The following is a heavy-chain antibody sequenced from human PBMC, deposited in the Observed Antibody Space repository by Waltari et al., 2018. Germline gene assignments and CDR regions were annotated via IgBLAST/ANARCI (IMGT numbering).Heavy chain of an antibody. Sequence: QVQLQESGPGLVKPPGTLSLPCPASGGSLRSTNWWSWVRQPPGRGLEWKGEIYHNGSTSYNPSLGRRVTVSVDKSKNQFSLKVTSVTAADTAVYYCARDAIRAALDHWGPGILVTVSS. D-gene: IGHD6-25*01. J-gene: IGHJ4*02. V-gene: IGHV4-4*03. CDR1: GGSLRSTNW. CDR3: ARDAIRAALDH. CDR2: IYHNGST.